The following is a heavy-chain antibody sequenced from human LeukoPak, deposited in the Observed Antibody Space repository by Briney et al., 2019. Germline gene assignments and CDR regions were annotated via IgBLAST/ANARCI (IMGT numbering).Heavy chain of an antibody. J-gene: IGHJ4*02. Sequence: PSETLSLTCTVSGGSISSYYWSWIRQPPGKGLEWIGYIYYSGSTNYNPSLKSRVTISVDTSKNQFPLKLRSVTAADTAVYYCAVGVAAGDPFDYWGQGTLVTVSS. CDR3: AVGVAAGDPFDY. CDR1: GGSISSYY. CDR2: IYYSGST. V-gene: IGHV4-59*01. D-gene: IGHD2-15*01.